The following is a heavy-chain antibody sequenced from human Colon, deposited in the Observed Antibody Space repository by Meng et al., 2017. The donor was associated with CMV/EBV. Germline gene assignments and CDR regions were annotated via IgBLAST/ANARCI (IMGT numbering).Heavy chain of an antibody. CDR1: GCAFSTYY. V-gene: IGHV4-4*07. CDR3: VRGGYSGTQTGGVQEY. D-gene: IGHD5-12*01. J-gene: IGHJ4*02. CDR2: ISTNRNT. Sequence: VMRQKPGPGLVKPSETLSLTCLGPGCAFSTYYWSWIRQPAGEGLEWRGRISTNRNTDYNPSLNSRATIWLDTSNNQFSLKLTSVTAADTAVYYCVRGGYSGTQTGGVQEYWGQGTLVTVSS.